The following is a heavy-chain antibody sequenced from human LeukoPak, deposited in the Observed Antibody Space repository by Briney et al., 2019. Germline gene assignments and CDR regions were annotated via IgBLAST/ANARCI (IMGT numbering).Heavy chain of an antibody. V-gene: IGHV3-23*01. CDR3: AKWRGGDCYLDY. CDR1: GFIFSSYA. J-gene: IGHJ4*02. Sequence: GGSLRLSCAASGFIFSSYAMSWVRQAPGKGLEWVSAISGSGGSTYYAGSVKGRFTISRDNSKNTLYLQVNSLRAEDTAVYYCAKWRGGDCYLDYWGQGTLVNVSS. D-gene: IGHD2-21*02. CDR2: ISGSGGST.